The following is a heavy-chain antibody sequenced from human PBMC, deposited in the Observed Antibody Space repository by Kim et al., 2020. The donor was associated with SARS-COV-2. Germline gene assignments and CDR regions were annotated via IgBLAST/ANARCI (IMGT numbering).Heavy chain of an antibody. CDR1: GGSISSYY. D-gene: IGHD6-13*01. V-gene: IGHV4-59*13. CDR2: IYYSGST. J-gene: IGHJ5*02. CDR3: ARARYSSSYSWFDP. Sequence: SETLSLTCTVSGGSISSYYWSWIRQPPGKGLEWIGYIYYSGSTNYNPSLKSRVTISVDTSKNQFSLKLSSVTAADTAVYYCARARYSSSYSWFDPWGQGTLVTVSS.